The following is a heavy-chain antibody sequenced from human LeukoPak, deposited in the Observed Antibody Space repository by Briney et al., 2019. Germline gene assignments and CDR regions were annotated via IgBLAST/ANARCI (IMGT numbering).Heavy chain of an antibody. V-gene: IGHV3-48*03. Sequence: GRSLRLSCAASGFTFSSYEMNWVRQAPGKGLEWVSYISSSGSTIYYADSVKGRFTISRDNAKNSLYLQMNSLRAEDTAVYYCAELGITMIGGVWGKGATVTISS. CDR3: AELGITMIGGV. D-gene: IGHD3-10*02. J-gene: IGHJ6*04. CDR2: ISSSGSTI. CDR1: GFTFSSYE.